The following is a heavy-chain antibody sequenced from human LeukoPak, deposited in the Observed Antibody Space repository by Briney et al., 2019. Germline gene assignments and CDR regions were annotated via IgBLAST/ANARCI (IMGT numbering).Heavy chain of an antibody. Sequence: GGSLRLSCAASGFTFSSYWMHWVRQAPGKGLVWVSRINSDGSSTSYADSVKGRFTISRDNAKNTLYLQMNSLRAEDTAVYYCARKPLRCYGMDVWGQGTTVTVSS. J-gene: IGHJ6*02. CDR3: ARKPLRCYGMDV. CDR2: INSDGSST. V-gene: IGHV3-74*01. CDR1: GFTFSSYW.